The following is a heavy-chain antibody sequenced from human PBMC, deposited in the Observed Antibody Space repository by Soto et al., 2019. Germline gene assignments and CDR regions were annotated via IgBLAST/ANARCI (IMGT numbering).Heavy chain of an antibody. V-gene: IGHV4-34*01. CDR1: GGSFSGYY. CDR2: INHSGST. D-gene: IGHD2-15*01. J-gene: IGHJ6*03. CDR3: ARGSDCSGGSCHSYYYYMDV. Sequence: SETLSLTCAVYGGSFSGYYWSWIRQPPGKGLEWIGEINHSGSTNYNPSLKRRVTISVDTSKNQFSLKLSSVTAADTAVYYCARGSDCSGGSCHSYYYYMDVWGKGTTVPVSS.